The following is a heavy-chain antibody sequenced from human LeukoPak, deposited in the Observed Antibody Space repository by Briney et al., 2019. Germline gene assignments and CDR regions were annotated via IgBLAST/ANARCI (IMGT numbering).Heavy chain of an antibody. V-gene: IGHV1-18*01. CDR3: VRDKGTPDY. J-gene: IGHJ4*02. CDR2: ISGYNSNA. Sequence: ASVKVSCKTSGYTFSNFGLSWVRQAPGQGLEWMGWISGYNSNAVYAQKPQGRVSMTTDTSTTTVFMEMKSLISDDTAVYYCVRDKGTPDYWGQGTLVTVSS. CDR1: GYTFSNFG. D-gene: IGHD1-1*01.